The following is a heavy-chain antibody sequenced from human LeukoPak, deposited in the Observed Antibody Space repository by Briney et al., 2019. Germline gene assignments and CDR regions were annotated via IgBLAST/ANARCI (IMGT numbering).Heavy chain of an antibody. CDR2: IYTSGST. V-gene: IGHV4-4*07. J-gene: IGHJ5*02. Sequence: SETLSLTCTVSGGSISNYYWTWIRQPAGKGLEWIGRIYTSGSTNYNPSLKGRVTMSVDTSNNQLSLKLSSVTASDTAVYYCARASAGYWFDPWGQGTLVTVSS. CDR1: GGSISNYY. CDR3: ARASAGYWFDP. D-gene: IGHD3-22*01.